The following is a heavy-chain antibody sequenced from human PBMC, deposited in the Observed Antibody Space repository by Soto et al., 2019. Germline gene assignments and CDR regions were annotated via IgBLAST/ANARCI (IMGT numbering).Heavy chain of an antibody. CDR1: SDSISSYY. Sequence: QVQLQESGPGLVRPSETLSLTCTVSSDSISSYYWIWIRQSPGKGLEWIGYTDYSGNTNYNPSLKSRVTISGDTSKNQFFLRLSSVTAADTAVYYCARAVGDPLYYLDYWGQGTRVPVSS. V-gene: IGHV4-59*08. D-gene: IGHD6-19*01. J-gene: IGHJ4*02. CDR2: TDYSGNT. CDR3: ARAVGDPLYYLDY.